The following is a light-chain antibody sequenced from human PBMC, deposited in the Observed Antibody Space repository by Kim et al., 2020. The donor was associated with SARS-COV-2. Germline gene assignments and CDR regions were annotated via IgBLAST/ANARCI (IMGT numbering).Light chain of an antibody. Sequence: EIVLTQSPATLSLSPGERATLSCRASQSISNSLACYQQKPGQAPRLLIYDASNRATGIPARFSGSGSGTDFTLTISSLEPEDFAVYYCQQRSKWPPTFGGGTKVDIK. CDR1: QSISNS. V-gene: IGKV3-11*01. J-gene: IGKJ4*01. CDR2: DAS. CDR3: QQRSKWPPT.